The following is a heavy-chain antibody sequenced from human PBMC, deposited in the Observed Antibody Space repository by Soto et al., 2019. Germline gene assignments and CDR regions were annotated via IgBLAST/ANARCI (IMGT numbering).Heavy chain of an antibody. V-gene: IGHV3-21*01. D-gene: IGHD4-17*01. CDR2: ISSSSSYI. CDR1: GFTFRSYS. Sequence: GGSLRSSFAASGFTFRSYSMNWVRQAPGKGLELVSSISSSSSYIYYAYSVKGRFNISRDNAKNSLYLQMNSLRAEDTAVYYCARGYGDPRYWGQGAIVTVSS. J-gene: IGHJ4*02. CDR3: ARGYGDPRY.